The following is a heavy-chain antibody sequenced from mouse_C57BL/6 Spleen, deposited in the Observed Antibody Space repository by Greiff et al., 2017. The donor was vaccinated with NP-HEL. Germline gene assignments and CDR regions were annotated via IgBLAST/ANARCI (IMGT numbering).Heavy chain of an antibody. CDR1: GFTFTDYY. V-gene: IGHV7-3*01. J-gene: IGHJ4*01. CDR3: ARPNIYYYGSSYYAMDY. CDR2: IRNKANGYTT. D-gene: IGHD1-1*01. Sequence: EVKLQESGGGLVQPGGSLSLSCAASGFTFTDYYMSWVRQPPGKALEWLGFIRNKANGYTTEYSASVKGRFTISRDNSQSILYLQMNALRAEDSATYYCARPNIYYYGSSYYAMDYWGQGTSVTVSS.